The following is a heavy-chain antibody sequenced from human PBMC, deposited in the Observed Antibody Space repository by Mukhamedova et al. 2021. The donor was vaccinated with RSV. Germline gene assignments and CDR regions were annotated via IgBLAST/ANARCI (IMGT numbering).Heavy chain of an antibody. D-gene: IGHD5-18*01. J-gene: IGHJ5*02. Sequence: APGKGLEWVSYISSSGSTIYYADSVKGRFTISRDNAKNSLYLQMNSLRAEDTAVYYCARVSRTVDTNLFDPWGQGTLVTVSS. V-gene: IGHV3-11*01. CDR3: ARVSRTVDTNLFDP. CDR2: ISSSGSTI.